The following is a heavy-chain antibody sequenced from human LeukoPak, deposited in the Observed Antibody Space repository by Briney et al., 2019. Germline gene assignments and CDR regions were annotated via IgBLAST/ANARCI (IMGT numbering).Heavy chain of an antibody. J-gene: IGHJ4*02. CDR1: GFTFSNYG. Sequence: GGSLRLSCAASGFTFSNYGMSWVRQAPGKGLEWVSAISGSGVTTYYADSVKGRFTISRDNSKHTLYLQMNSLRAEDTAVYYCSKWKAIVLVPAARSPIDYWGQGTLVTVSS. CDR3: SKWKAIVLVPAARSPIDY. D-gene: IGHD2-2*01. V-gene: IGHV3-23*01. CDR2: ISGSGVTT.